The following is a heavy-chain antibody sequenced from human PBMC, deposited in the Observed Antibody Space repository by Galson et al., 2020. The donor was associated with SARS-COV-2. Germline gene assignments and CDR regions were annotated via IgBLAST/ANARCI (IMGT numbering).Heavy chain of an antibody. CDR3: ACTRSWYSNWFDP. CDR1: GYTFTGYY. CDR2: INPNSGGT. Sequence: ASVKVSCKASGYTFTGYYMHWVRQAPGQGLEWIGWINPNSGGTNYAQKFQGRVTMTRDTSISTAYMELSRLRSDDTAVYYCACTRSWYSNWFDPWGQGTLVTVSS. J-gene: IGHJ5*02. V-gene: IGHV1-2*02. D-gene: IGHD6-13*01.